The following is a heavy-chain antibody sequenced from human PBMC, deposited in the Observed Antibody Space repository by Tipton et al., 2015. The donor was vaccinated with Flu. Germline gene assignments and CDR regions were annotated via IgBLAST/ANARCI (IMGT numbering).Heavy chain of an antibody. CDR3: ARDHHPFSGSYSVGAFDI. Sequence: GLVKPSQTLSLTCTVSGGSISSGSYYWSWIRQPAGKGLEWIGRIYTSGSTNYNPSLKSRVTISVDTSKNQFSLKLSSVTAADTAVYYCARDHHPFSGSYSVGAFDIWGQGTMVTVSS. J-gene: IGHJ3*02. CDR2: IYTSGST. CDR1: GGSISSGSYY. D-gene: IGHD1-26*01. V-gene: IGHV4-61*02.